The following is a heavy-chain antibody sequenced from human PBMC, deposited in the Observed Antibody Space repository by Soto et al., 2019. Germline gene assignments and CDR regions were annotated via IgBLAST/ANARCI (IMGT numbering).Heavy chain of an antibody. CDR2: IDNDGGAT. V-gene: IGHV3-23*01. CDR3: ARDNWNSY. Sequence: GGSLRLSCAASGFTFSSYAMSWVRQAPGKGLEWVSRIDNDGGATYYADSVKGRFTISRDNAKNTLFLQMNTLRVDDTAVYYCARDNWNSYWGQGTLVTVSS. J-gene: IGHJ4*02. CDR1: GFTFSSYA. D-gene: IGHD1-1*01.